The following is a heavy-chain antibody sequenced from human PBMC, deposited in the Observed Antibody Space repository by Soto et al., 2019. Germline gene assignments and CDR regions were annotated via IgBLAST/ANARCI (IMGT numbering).Heavy chain of an antibody. J-gene: IGHJ2*01. D-gene: IGHD4-17*01. CDR2: IRSKANSYAT. Sequence: GGSLRLSCAASGFTFSGSAMHWVRQASGKGLEWVGRIRSKANSYATAYAASVKGRFTISRDDSKNTAYLQMNSLKTEDTAVYYCTRPFYGDYGDYWYFDLWGRGTLVTVSS. V-gene: IGHV3-73*01. CDR1: GFTFSGSA. CDR3: TRPFYGDYGDYWYFDL.